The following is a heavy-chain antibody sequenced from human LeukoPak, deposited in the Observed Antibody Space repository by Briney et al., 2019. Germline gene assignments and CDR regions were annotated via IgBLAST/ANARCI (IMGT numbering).Heavy chain of an antibody. CDR3: AGSTSRRGGYYYYYYMDV. D-gene: IGHD2-2*01. CDR2: IYYSGST. V-gene: IGHV4-59*08. CDR1: GGSISSYY. J-gene: IGHJ6*03. Sequence: PPETLSLTCTVSGGSISSYYWSWIRQPPGKGLEWIGYIYYSGSTNYNPSLKSRVTISVDTSKNQFSLKLSSVTAADTAVYYCAGSTSRRGGYYYYYYMDVWGKGTTVTVSS.